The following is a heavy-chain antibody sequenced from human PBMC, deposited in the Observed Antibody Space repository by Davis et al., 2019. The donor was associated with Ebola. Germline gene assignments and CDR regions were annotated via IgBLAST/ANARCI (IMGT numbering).Heavy chain of an antibody. CDR1: GFTFSSYG. Sequence: GESLKISCAASGFTFSSYGMHWVRQAPGKGLEWVAVIWYDGSNKYYADSVKGRFTISRDNSKNTLYLQMNSLRAEDTAVYYCARDLPACSSTSCNYYYYGMDVWGQGTTVTVSS. D-gene: IGHD2-2*01. CDR2: IWYDGSNK. J-gene: IGHJ6*02. CDR3: ARDLPACSSTSCNYYYYGMDV. V-gene: IGHV3-33*01.